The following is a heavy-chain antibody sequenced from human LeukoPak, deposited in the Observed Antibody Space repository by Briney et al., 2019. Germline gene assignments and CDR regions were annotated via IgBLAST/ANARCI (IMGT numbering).Heavy chain of an antibody. J-gene: IGHJ6*02. D-gene: IGHD1-1*01. CDR3: ARGPNPTSERPDYYYGMDV. V-gene: IGHV6-1*01. Sequence: SQTLSLTCAISGDSVSSNSAAWNWIRQSPSRGLEWLGRTYYRSKWYNDYAVSVKSRITINPDTSKNQFSLQLNSVTPEDTAVYYCARGPNPTSERPDYYYGMDVWGQGATVTVSS. CDR1: GDSVSSNSAA. CDR2: TYYRSKWYN.